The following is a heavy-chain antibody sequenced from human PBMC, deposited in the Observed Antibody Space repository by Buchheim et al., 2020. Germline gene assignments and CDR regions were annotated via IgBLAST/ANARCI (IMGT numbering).Heavy chain of an antibody. V-gene: IGHV3-74*03. J-gene: IGHJ4*02. D-gene: IGHD6-6*01. CDR3: AVILAARPN. CDR2: IKSDGTIT. Sequence: EVQLVESGGGLVQPGGSLRLSCAASGFTFSSFWMHWVRQAPGKGLVWVSKIKSDGTITEYADSVKGRFTLSRDNAKNTTYLQMNSLRAEDTAVYYCAVILAARPNWGQGTL. CDR1: GFTFSSFW.